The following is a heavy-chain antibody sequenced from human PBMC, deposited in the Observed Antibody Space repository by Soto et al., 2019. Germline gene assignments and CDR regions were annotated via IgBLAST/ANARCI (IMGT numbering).Heavy chain of an antibody. V-gene: IGHV6-1*01. Sequence: PSQTLSLTCAISGDSVSSSSAAWNWIRQSPSRGLEWLGRTYYRSKWYNDCAVSVKSRITINPDTSKNQFSLQLNSVTPEDTAVYYCARDWRSSVRGSYLLFDPWGQGTLVTVSS. CDR3: ARDWRSSVRGSYLLFDP. CDR2: TYYRSKWYN. CDR1: GDSVSSSSAA. D-gene: IGHD1-26*01. J-gene: IGHJ5*02.